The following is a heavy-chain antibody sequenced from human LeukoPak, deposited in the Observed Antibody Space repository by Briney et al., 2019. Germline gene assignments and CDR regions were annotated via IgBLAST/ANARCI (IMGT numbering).Heavy chain of an antibody. D-gene: IGHD2-2*01. Sequence: ASVKVSCKASGYTFTSYYMHWVRQAPGQGLEWMGIINPRGGSTSYAQKFQGRVTMTRDTSTSTVYMELSSLRSEDTAVYYCARVGRVVPAFDYWGQGTLVTVSS. CDR2: INPRGGST. CDR3: ARVGRVVPAFDY. CDR1: GYTFTSYY. J-gene: IGHJ4*02. V-gene: IGHV1-46*01.